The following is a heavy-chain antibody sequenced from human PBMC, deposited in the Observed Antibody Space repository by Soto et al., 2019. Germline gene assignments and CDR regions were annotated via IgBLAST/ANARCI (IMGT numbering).Heavy chain of an antibody. J-gene: IGHJ4*02. Sequence: GGSLRLSCAASGFTFSSYAMSWVRQAPGKGLEWVSAISGSGRSTYYADSVKGRFTISRDNSMNTLYLQMNSPRAEDTAVYYCVKTARARDSSSSGSGGQGPLVTVSS. D-gene: IGHD6-6*01. CDR3: VKTARARDSSSSGS. V-gene: IGHV3-23*01. CDR1: GFTFSSYA. CDR2: ISGSGRST.